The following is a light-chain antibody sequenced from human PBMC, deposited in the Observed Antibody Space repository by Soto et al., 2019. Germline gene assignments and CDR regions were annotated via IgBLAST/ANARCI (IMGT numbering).Light chain of an antibody. J-gene: IGKJ1*01. CDR3: QKYSSAQST. V-gene: IGKV1-27*01. CDR1: QDIRNY. CDR2: SAS. Sequence: DIKMTQCPSSVSASVGDRVTITCRASQDIRNYFAWYQQQPGKAPKLLMFSASILQSGVPSRFSGSGSGTESALTTTRLQSEDLATYYCQKYSSAQSTCGQGSKVEVK.